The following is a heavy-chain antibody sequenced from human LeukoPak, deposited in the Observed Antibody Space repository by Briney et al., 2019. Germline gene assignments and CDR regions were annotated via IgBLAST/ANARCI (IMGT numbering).Heavy chain of an antibody. Sequence: GESLQISCEGSGYSFTSYWIAWVRQMPGKGLEWMGIIYPGDSDTRYSPSFQGQVTISADKSISTAYLQWSSLKASDTAMYYCARQWYYYDSSGYPMGAFDIWGQGTMVTVSS. CDR3: ARQWYYYDSSGYPMGAFDI. D-gene: IGHD3-22*01. J-gene: IGHJ3*02. V-gene: IGHV5-51*01. CDR2: IYPGDSDT. CDR1: GYSFTSYW.